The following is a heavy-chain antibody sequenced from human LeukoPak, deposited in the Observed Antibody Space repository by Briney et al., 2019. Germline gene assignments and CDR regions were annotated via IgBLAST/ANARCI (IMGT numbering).Heavy chain of an antibody. D-gene: IGHD1-26*01. Sequence: ASVKVSCKASGYTFTNYAITWVRQAPGQGLEWMGWINPNSGGTNYAQRFQGRVTMTRDTSISTAYMELSGLRSDDTAVYYCARVFGRQLPDYWGQGTLVTVSS. J-gene: IGHJ4*02. V-gene: IGHV1-2*02. CDR2: INPNSGGT. CDR1: GYTFTNYA. CDR3: ARVFGRQLPDY.